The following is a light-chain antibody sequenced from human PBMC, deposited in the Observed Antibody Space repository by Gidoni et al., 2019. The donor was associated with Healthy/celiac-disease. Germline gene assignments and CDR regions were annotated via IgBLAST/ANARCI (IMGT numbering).Light chain of an antibody. CDR2: AAS. Sequence: DIHRTQSPSSLSASVGDRVTITCRASQSISSYLNWYQHKPGKAPKLLIYAASSLQSGVPSRFSGSGSGTDFTLTISCLQPEEFATYDCQQSYSTPPTFXQXTKVEIK. CDR1: QSISSY. J-gene: IGKJ1*01. V-gene: IGKV1-39*01. CDR3: QQSYSTPPT.